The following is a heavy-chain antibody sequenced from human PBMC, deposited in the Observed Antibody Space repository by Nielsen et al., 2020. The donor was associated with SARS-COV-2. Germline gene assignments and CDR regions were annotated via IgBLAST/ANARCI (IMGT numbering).Heavy chain of an antibody. CDR3: RQQLARRRGYYYYGMDV. Sequence: SETLSLTCAVYGGSFSGYYWSWIRQPPGKGLEWIGEINHSGSTNYNPSLKSRVTISVDTSKNQFSLKLSSVTAADTAVYYCRQQLARRRGYYYYGMDVWGQGTTVTVSS. V-gene: IGHV4-34*01. CDR1: GGSFSGYY. CDR2: INHSGST. J-gene: IGHJ6*02. D-gene: IGHD6-13*01.